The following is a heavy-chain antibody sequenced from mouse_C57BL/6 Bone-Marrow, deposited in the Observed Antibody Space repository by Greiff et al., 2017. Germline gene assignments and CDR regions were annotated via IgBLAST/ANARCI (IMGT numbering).Heavy chain of an antibody. CDR1: GYAFSSSW. J-gene: IGHJ4*01. CDR3: ARWDSSGYYYAMDY. CDR2: IYPGDGDT. Sequence: VQLQQSGPELVKPGASVKISCKASGYAFSSSWMNWVKQRPGKGLEWIGRIYPGDGDTNYNGKFKGKATLTADKSSSTAYMQLSSLTSEDSAVYFGARWDSSGYYYAMDYWGQGTSVTVSS. D-gene: IGHD3-2*02. V-gene: IGHV1-82*01.